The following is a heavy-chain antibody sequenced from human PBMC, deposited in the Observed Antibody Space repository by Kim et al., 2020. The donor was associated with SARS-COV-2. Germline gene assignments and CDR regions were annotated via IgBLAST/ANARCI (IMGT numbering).Heavy chain of an antibody. CDR3: ARVGSGDHDY. Sequence: TKNYADSVKGRFNIPRDNAKNSLYLQMNSLRAEDTAVYYCARVGSGDHDYWGQGTLVTVSS. V-gene: IGHV3-48*01. J-gene: IGHJ4*02. CDR2: TK. D-gene: IGHD2-21*02.